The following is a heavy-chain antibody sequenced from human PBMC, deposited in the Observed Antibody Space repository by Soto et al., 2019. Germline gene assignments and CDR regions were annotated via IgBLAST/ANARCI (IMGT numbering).Heavy chain of an antibody. J-gene: IGHJ4*02. D-gene: IGHD2-15*01. Sequence: SLTLSLTRASSGDSVSSNSAACNWTRQSPSRGLEWLGRTYYRSKWDNDYAVSVKSRITIDPDTSRNLFSLQLNSVTPEDTAVYYCARMVGREADSWGQGTPVTVSS. CDR2: TYYRSKWDN. V-gene: IGHV6-1*01. CDR1: GDSVSSNSAA. CDR3: ARMVGREADS.